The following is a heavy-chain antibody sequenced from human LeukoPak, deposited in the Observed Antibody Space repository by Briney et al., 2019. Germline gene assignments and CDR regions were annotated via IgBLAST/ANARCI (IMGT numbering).Heavy chain of an antibody. CDR2: IWYDGNNK. CDR3: ARPVAGHTYGHFDY. V-gene: IGHV3-33*01. CDR1: GFTFSSFG. D-gene: IGHD5-18*01. Sequence: GRSLTLSCAASGFTFSSFGMHWVRQAPGKGLEWVAVIWYDGNNKYYADSVKGRFTISRDNSKNTLYLQMNSLRAEDTAVYYCARPVAGHTYGHFDYWGQGALVTVSS. J-gene: IGHJ4*02.